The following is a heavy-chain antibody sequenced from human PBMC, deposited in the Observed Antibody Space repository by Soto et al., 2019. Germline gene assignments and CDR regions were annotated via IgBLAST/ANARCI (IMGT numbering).Heavy chain of an antibody. Sequence: EVLLVESGGGLVQPGGSLRLSCAASGFTLSDYHIDWVRQAPGKGLEWVGRTRNKANSYTTEYAASVKGSFTISRDDSKNSLYLQMHSLKIAETGVYHCARGNRPFDIWGQGTMVTISS. V-gene: IGHV3-72*01. CDR3: ARGNRPFDI. CDR2: TRNKANSYTT. CDR1: GFTLSDYH. J-gene: IGHJ3*02.